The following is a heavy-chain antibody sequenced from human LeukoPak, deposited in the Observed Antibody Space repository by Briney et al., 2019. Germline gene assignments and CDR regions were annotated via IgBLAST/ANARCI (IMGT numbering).Heavy chain of an antibody. D-gene: IGHD7-27*01. CDR2: MYPGDSDT. Sequence: GESLEISCKGSGYTFTSYWIAWVRQMPGKGLEWMGIMYPGDSDTRYSPSFQGQVTISADKSINTAYLQWSSLKASDTAMYYCARTLSGGNWDPLRFWGQGTLVTVSS. J-gene: IGHJ4*02. CDR3: ARTLSGGNWDPLRF. V-gene: IGHV5-51*01. CDR1: GYTFTSYW.